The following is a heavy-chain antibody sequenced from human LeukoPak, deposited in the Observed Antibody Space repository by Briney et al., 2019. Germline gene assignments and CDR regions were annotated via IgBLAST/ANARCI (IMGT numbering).Heavy chain of an antibody. Sequence: PGGSLRLSCAASGFTVSDSYMTWVRQAPGKGLEWVSVIYSGGGTSYADSVKGRFTISRDNSKNTLYLQMNSLRAEDTAVYYCAKLLMANDYGDPWGQGTLVTVSS. CDR3: AKLLMANDYGDP. J-gene: IGHJ5*02. D-gene: IGHD4-17*01. CDR1: GFTVSDSY. CDR2: IYSGGGT. V-gene: IGHV3-53*01.